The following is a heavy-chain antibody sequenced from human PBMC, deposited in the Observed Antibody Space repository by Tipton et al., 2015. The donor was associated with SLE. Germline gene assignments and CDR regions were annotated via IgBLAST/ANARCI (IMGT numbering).Heavy chain of an antibody. V-gene: IGHV4-61*08. J-gene: IGHJ1*01. D-gene: IGHD3-10*01. CDR3: AKEVFGYFQH. CDR2: IYYSGST. CDR1: GYSITSGDY. Sequence: TLSLTCTVSGYSITSGDYWGWIRQPPGKGLEWIGYIYYSGSTNYNPSLKSRVTISVDTSKNQFSLKLSSVTAADTAVYYCAKEVFGYFQHWGQGTLVTVSS.